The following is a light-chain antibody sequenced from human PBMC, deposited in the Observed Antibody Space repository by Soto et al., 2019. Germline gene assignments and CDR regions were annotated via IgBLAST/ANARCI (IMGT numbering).Light chain of an antibody. CDR2: GAS. CDR3: EQYNNWPT. CDR1: QSVSSN. J-gene: IGKJ2*01. V-gene: IGKV3-15*01. Sequence: EIVMTQSPATLSVSPRERATLSCRASQSVSSNLAWYQQKPGQAPRLLIYGASTRATGIPARFSGSGSGTEFTITISSLQSEEFAVYYCEQYNNWPTFGHGTKLEIK.